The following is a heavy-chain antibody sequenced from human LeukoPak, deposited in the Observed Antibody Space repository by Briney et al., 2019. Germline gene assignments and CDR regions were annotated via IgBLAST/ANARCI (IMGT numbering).Heavy chain of an antibody. Sequence: ASETLSLTCSVSGYSINGGYYWGWVRQSPGKGPEWIGTIFDSGSLFYNPSFKSRVTLSIDTSREQFSLRLTSVTAADTAIYYCARMGVSYYYDSSTYYPVAFDVWGQGTKVTVSS. CDR2: IFDSGSL. CDR3: ARMGVSYYYDSSTYYPVAFDV. V-gene: IGHV4-38-2*01. CDR1: GYSINGGYY. D-gene: IGHD3-22*01. J-gene: IGHJ3*01.